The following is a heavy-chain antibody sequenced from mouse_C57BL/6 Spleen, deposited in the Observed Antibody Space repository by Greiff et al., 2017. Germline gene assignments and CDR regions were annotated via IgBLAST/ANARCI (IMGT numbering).Heavy chain of an antibody. J-gene: IGHJ3*01. D-gene: IGHD2-4*01. CDR2: ISSGGSYT. CDR3: ARKRGDYDAWFAY. Sequence: EVKLMESGGDLVKPGGSLKLSCAASGFTFSSYGMSWVRQTPDKRLEWVATISSGGSYTYYPDSVKGRFTISRDNAKNTLYLQMSSLKSEDTAMYYCARKRGDYDAWFAYWGQGTLVTVSA. CDR1: GFTFSSYG. V-gene: IGHV5-6*01.